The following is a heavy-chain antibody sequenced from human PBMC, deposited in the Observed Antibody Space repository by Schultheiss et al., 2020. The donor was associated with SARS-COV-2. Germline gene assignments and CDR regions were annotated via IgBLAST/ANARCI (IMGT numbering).Heavy chain of an antibody. J-gene: IGHJ6*02. Sequence: GGSLRLSCAASGFTFSDYYMSWIRQAPGKGLEWVSYISSSGSTIYYADSVKGRFTMSRDNAKNSLYLQMNSLRAEDTAVYYCARGSTSWNYYGMDVWGQGTTVTVSS. CDR1: GFTFSDYY. V-gene: IGHV3-11*01. D-gene: IGHD2-2*01. CDR3: ARGSTSWNYYGMDV. CDR2: ISSSGSTI.